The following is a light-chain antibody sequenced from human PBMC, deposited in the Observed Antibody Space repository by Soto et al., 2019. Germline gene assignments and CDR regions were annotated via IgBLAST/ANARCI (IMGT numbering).Light chain of an antibody. Sequence: DIQMTQSPSSLSASVGDRVTLTCRTSEYIITYLNWYQQRPGKAPKLLIYGASNLQNGAPSRFSGTGSGTDFTLTITSLHPDDFAIYYCQQSYTTPFTFGPGTRVDI. CDR1: EYIITY. V-gene: IGKV1-39*01. CDR3: QQSYTTPFT. CDR2: GAS. J-gene: IGKJ3*01.